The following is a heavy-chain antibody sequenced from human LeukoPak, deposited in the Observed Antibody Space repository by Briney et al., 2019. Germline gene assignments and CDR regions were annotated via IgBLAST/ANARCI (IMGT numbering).Heavy chain of an antibody. Sequence: GGSLRLSCVASGFRFSDYYMNWIRQAPGKGLEWISYISYSGSTIYYGDSVKGRFTISRDNSKNSLYLQMNSLRAEDTAVYYCAREHAGYYDSSGYTDYWGQGTLVTVSS. J-gene: IGHJ4*02. CDR2: ISYSGSTI. CDR3: AREHAGYYDSSGYTDY. V-gene: IGHV3-11*04. D-gene: IGHD3-22*01. CDR1: GFRFSDYY.